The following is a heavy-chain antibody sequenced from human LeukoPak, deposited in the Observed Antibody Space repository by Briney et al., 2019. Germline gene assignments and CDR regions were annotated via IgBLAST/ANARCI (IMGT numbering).Heavy chain of an antibody. CDR3: ARDRGLIVEYAFDI. V-gene: IGHV1-2*02. Sequence: ASVKVSCKASGYTFTGYYMHWVRHAPGQGLEWKGWINPNSGGTNYAQKFQGRVTMTRDTSISTAYMELSRLRSDDTAVYYCARDRGLIVEYAFDIWGQGTMVTVSS. D-gene: IGHD1-26*01. CDR1: GYTFTGYY. J-gene: IGHJ3*02. CDR2: INPNSGGT.